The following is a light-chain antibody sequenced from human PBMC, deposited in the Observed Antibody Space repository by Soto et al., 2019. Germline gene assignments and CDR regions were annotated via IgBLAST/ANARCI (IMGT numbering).Light chain of an antibody. CDR2: AAS. CDR3: QQSYTSPPT. J-gene: IGKJ1*01. CDR1: QSITSF. V-gene: IGKV1-39*01. Sequence: IQMTQSPSSLSASVGDRVTITCRASQSITSFLNWYQQRPGKAPKLLIFAASTLRSGVPSRFSGSGSGTDFTLTVNSLQPEDFATYYCQQSYTSPPTFGQGTKVDIK.